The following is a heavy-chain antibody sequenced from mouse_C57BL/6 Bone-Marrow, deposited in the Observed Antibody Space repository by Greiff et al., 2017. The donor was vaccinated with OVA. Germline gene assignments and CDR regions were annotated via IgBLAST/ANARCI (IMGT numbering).Heavy chain of an antibody. Sequence: VMLVESGPELVKPGASVKISCKASGYAFSSSWMNWVKQRPGKGLEWIGRISPGDGDTNYNGKFKGKATLTADKSSSTAYMQLSSLTSEDSAVYFCARLSNWEGAYWGQGTLVTVSA. V-gene: IGHV1-82*01. CDR2: ISPGDGDT. J-gene: IGHJ3*01. CDR3: ARLSNWEGAY. D-gene: IGHD4-1*01. CDR1: GYAFSSSW.